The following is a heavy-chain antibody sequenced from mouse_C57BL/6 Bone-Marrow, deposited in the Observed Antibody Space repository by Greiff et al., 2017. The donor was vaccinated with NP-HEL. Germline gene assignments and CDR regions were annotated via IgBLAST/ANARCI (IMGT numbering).Heavy chain of an antibody. CDR3: ARSTYYDYDVGFAY. J-gene: IGHJ3*01. D-gene: IGHD2-4*01. Sequence: QVQLKQPGAELVRPGSSVKLSCKASGYTFTSYWMHWVKQRPIQGLEWIGNIDPSDSETHYNQKFKDKATLTVDKSSSTAYMQLSSLTSEDSAVYYCARSTYYDYDVGFAYWGQGTLVTVSA. V-gene: IGHV1-52*01. CDR1: GYTFTSYW. CDR2: IDPSDSET.